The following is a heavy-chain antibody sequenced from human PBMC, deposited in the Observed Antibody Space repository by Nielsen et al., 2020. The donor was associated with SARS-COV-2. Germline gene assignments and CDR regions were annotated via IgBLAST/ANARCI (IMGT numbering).Heavy chain of an antibody. J-gene: IGHJ3*02. Sequence: LSLTCTVSGGSINSGDYYWNWVRQPPGEGLEWIGYIYYSGTTYYNPSHESRATISVATSKSQFSLKLRSVTAADTAVYYCARATMTDADAFDIWGQGAMVSVSS. CDR1: GGSINSGDYY. V-gene: IGHV4-30-4*01. CDR2: IYYSGTT. CDR3: ARATMTDADAFDI. D-gene: IGHD4-17*01.